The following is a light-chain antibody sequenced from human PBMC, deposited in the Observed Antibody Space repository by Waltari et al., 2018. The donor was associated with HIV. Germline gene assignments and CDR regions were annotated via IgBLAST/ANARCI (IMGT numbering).Light chain of an antibody. Sequence: SLLTQPTSVSAAPGQRVTISCSGSDSNVGSNFLSWYQHIPGTGPKLLLYDNHQRHAGVPERFSASKTGTSASLDITGLQTADEADYYCVTWDSNVQILLFGGGTKVTVL. CDR3: VTWDSNVQILL. CDR2: DNH. J-gene: IGLJ2*01. V-gene: IGLV1-51*01. CDR1: DSNVGSNF.